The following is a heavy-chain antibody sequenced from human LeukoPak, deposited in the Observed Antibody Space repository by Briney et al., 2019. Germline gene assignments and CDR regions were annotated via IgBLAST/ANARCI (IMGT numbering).Heavy chain of an antibody. CDR3: ARGEYSSYDIPIDY. CDR1: GYTFTSYD. CDR2: MNPNSGNT. V-gene: IGHV1-8*01. J-gene: IGHJ4*02. Sequence: ASVKVSCKASGYTFTSYDINWVRQATGQGLEWMGWMNPNSGNTGYAQKFQGRVTMTRNTSISTAYMELSSLRSEDTAVYYCARGEYSSYDIPIDYWGQGTLVTVSS. D-gene: IGHD5-12*01.